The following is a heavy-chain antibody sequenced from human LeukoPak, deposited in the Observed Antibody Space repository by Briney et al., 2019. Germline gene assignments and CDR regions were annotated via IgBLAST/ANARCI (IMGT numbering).Heavy chain of an antibody. CDR3: ARGGGGNFYYYYYMDV. CDR1: GGSISSGSYY. Sequence: SETLSLTCTVSGGSISSGSYYWSWIRQPAGKGLEWIGRVYTSGSTNYNPSLKSRVTISVDTSKNQFSLKLSSVTAADTAVYYCARGGGGNFYYYYYMDVWGKGTTVTVSS. V-gene: IGHV4-61*02. CDR2: VYTSGST. D-gene: IGHD4-23*01. J-gene: IGHJ6*03.